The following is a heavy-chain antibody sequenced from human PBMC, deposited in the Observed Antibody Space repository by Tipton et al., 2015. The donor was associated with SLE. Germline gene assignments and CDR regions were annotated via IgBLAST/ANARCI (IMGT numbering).Heavy chain of an antibody. CDR2: IYYSGST. J-gene: IGHJ2*01. CDR1: GGSISSSSYY. CDR3: APSIAARPRDWYFDL. D-gene: IGHD6-6*01. Sequence: TLSLTCTVSGGSISSSSYYWGWIRQPPGKGLEWIGSIYYSGSTYYNPSLKSRVTISVATSKNQFSLKLTSVTAADTAVYYCAPSIAARPRDWYFDLWGRGPLVTVSS. V-gene: IGHV4-39*01.